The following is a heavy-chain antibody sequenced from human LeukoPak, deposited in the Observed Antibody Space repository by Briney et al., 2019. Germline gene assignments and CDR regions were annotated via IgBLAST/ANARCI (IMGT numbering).Heavy chain of an antibody. CDR2: INHSGSN. V-gene: IGHV4-34*01. CDR1: GGSFSSYY. J-gene: IGHJ4*02. Sequence: AETLCLTCAASGGSFSSYYWSWIRQPPGKGLEWVGEINHSGSNNYNPALESRVIISVDTSKNHFSLKLITLTAADTAVYYFARDSSGFLWGRGTLVTVYS. CDR3: ARDSSGFL. D-gene: IGHD6-19*01.